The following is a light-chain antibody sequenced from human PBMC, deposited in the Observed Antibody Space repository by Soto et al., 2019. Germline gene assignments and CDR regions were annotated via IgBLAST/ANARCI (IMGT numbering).Light chain of an antibody. J-gene: IGKJ2*01. CDR3: QQYNNWPPMYT. CDR1: QSVSSN. V-gene: IGKV3-15*01. Sequence: EIVMTQSPATLSVSPGERATLSCRASQSVSSNLAWYQQKPGQAPRLLIYGASTRATGIPARFSGSGSGTEVTLTISSLQSEDFAFYYCQQYNNWPPMYTFGQGTKLEIK. CDR2: GAS.